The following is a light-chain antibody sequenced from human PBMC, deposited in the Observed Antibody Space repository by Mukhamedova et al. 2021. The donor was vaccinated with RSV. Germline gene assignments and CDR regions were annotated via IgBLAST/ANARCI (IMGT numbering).Light chain of an antibody. CDR2: GAS. CDR1: QSVSSSY. Sequence: QSVSSSYLAWYQQKPGQAPRLLIYGASSRATGIPDRFSGSGSGTDFTLTISRLEPEDFAVYYCQQYGSSPLTFGGGTKVEIK. V-gene: IGKV3-20*01. CDR3: QQYGSSPLT. J-gene: IGKJ4*01.